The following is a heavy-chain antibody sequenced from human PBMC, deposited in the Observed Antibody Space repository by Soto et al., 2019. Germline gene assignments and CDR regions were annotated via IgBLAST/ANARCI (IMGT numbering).Heavy chain of an antibody. CDR1: GFSLSTSGVG. D-gene: IGHD7-27*01. Sequence: QITLKESGPTLVKPTQTLTLTCTFSGFSLSTSGVGVGWIRQPPGKALEWLALIYWDDDKRYSPSLKSRLTTTKXTXKHXVVLTMTTMDPVDTATYYCAHSLIPNWGSRGAFDYWGQGTLVTVSS. J-gene: IGHJ4*02. CDR2: IYWDDDK. V-gene: IGHV2-5*02. CDR3: AHSLIPNWGSRGAFDY.